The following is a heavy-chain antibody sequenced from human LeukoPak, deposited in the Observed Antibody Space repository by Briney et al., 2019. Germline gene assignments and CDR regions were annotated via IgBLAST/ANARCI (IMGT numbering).Heavy chain of an antibody. V-gene: IGHV4-39*01. J-gene: IGHJ6*03. CDR1: GGSISSSSYY. CDR3: ARGLPSYYGSGSYHQYYYYYYMDV. D-gene: IGHD3-10*01. CDR2: IYYSGST. Sequence: SETLSLTCTVSGGSISSSSYYWGWIRQPPGKGLEWIGSIYYSGSTYYNPSLKSRVTISVDTSKNQFSLKLSSVTAADTAVYYCARGLPSYYGSGSYHQYYYYYYMDVWGKGTTVTVSS.